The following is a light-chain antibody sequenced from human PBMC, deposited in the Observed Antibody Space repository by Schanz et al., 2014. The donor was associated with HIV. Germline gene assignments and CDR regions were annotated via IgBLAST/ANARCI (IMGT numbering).Light chain of an antibody. Sequence: EIVLTQSPGTLSLSPGERATLSCRASQSVSSSYLAWYQQKPGQAPRLLISAASSRATGIPDRFSGSGSGTDFTLTISRLEPEDFAVYYCQQYVSSLITFGQGTRLEIK. J-gene: IGKJ5*01. CDR2: AAS. CDR3: QQYVSSLIT. CDR1: QSVSSSY. V-gene: IGKV3-20*01.